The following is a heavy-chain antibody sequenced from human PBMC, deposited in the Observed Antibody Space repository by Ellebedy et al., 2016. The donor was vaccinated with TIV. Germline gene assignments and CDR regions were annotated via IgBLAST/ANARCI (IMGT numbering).Heavy chain of an antibody. CDR3: ARDSGALYGDYPGY. J-gene: IGHJ4*02. CDR1: GFTFSSYA. V-gene: IGHV3-23*01. Sequence: GGSLRLXXAASGFTFSSYAMSWVRQAPGKGLEWVSAISGSGGSTYYADSVKGRFTISRDNSKNTLYLQMNSLRAEDTAVYYCARDSGALYGDYPGYWGQGTLVTVSS. CDR2: ISGSGGST. D-gene: IGHD4-17*01.